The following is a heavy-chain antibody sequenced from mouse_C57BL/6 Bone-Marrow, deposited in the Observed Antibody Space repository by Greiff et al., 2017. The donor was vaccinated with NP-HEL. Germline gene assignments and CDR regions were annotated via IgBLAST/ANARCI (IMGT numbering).Heavy chain of an antibody. CDR2: IYPRSGNT. J-gene: IGHJ3*01. Sequence: VQLQESGAELARPGASVKLSCKASGYTFTSYGISWVKQRTGQGLEWIGEIYPRSGNTYYNEKFKGKATLTADKSSSTAYMELRSLTSEDSAVYFCASGLLRSFAYWGQGTLVTVSA. D-gene: IGHD1-1*01. CDR1: GYTFTSYG. V-gene: IGHV1-81*01. CDR3: ASGLLRSFAY.